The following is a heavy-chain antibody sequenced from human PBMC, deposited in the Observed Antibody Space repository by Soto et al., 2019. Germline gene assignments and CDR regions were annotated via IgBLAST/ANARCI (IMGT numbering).Heavy chain of an antibody. CDR1: GYSFTSYS. CDR2: INVGKGNT. J-gene: IGHJ5*02. D-gene: IGHD3-16*01. V-gene: IGHV1-3*01. CDR3: ARDGVTLSNNSYTWFDL. Sequence: ASVKVSCKASGYSFTSYSMQWVRQAPGQRLEWMGWINVGKGNTEYSQKFQGRLTVTRDTSASTVYMELSSLRSEDTAVYYCARDGVTLSNNSYTWFDLWGEGTLVTVSS.